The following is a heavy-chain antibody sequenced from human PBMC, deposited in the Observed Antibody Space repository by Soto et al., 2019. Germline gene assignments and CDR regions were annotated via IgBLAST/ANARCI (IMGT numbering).Heavy chain of an antibody. J-gene: IGHJ4*02. CDR3: ALALGPTTGLDY. Sequence: QVQLQESGPGLVKPSQTLSLTCSVSVASPVSHYPWTWLRQPPGKGLEWMGYIFNSGTTFYNPSLTSRLSISMDTSGNHFSLELRSVTAADTAVYYCALALGPTTGLDYWGQGTLVTVSS. V-gene: IGHV4-31*02. D-gene: IGHD1-26*01. CDR1: VASPVSHYP. CDR2: IFNSGTT.